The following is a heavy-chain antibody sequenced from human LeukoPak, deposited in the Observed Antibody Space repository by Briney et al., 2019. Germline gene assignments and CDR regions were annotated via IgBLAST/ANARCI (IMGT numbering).Heavy chain of an antibody. CDR1: GFTFSSYS. CDR2: ISGSGRST. V-gene: IGHV3-23*01. D-gene: IGHD2-2*01. Sequence: GGSLRLSCAASGFTFSSYSMSWVRQAPGKGLEWVSAISGSGRSTYYADSVKGRFTMSRDNSKNTLYLQMNSLRAEDTAIYYCAKDRGDIVVVPDTMSVYWGQGTLVTVSS. CDR3: AKDRGDIVVVPDTMSVY. J-gene: IGHJ4*02.